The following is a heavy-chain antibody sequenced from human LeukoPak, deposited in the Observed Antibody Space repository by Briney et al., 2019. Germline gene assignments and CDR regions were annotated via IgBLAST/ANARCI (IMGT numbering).Heavy chain of an antibody. CDR3: ARGSSYCSSTSCYAGYYFDY. Sequence: GGSLRLSCAASGFTFSDYYMSWIRQAPGKGLEWVSYISSSGSTIYYADSVKGRFTISRDNSKNTLYLQMNSLRAEDTAVYYCARGSSYCSSTSCYAGYYFDYWGQGTLVTVSS. J-gene: IGHJ4*02. CDR2: ISSSGSTI. D-gene: IGHD2-2*01. V-gene: IGHV3-11*04. CDR1: GFTFSDYY.